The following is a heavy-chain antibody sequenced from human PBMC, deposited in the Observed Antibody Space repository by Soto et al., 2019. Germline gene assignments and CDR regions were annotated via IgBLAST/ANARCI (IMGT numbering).Heavy chain of an antibody. V-gene: IGHV3-73*01. CDR1: GFTFSGSA. J-gene: IGHJ4*02. Sequence: PGGSLRLCCAASGFTFSGSAMHWVRQASGKGLEWVGRIRSKANSYATAYAASVKGRFTISRDDSKNTAYLQMNSLKTEDTAVYYCTSQCIAASLRPYWGQGTLVTVSS. CDR2: IRSKANSYAT. CDR3: TSQCIAASLRPY. D-gene: IGHD6-13*01.